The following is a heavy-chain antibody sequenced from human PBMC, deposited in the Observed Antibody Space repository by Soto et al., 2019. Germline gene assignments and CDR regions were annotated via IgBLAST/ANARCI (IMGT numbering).Heavy chain of an antibody. V-gene: IGHV3-23*01. J-gene: IGHJ5*02. CDR2: ISGSGGST. Sequence: GGSLRLSCAASGFTSSSYAMGWVRQAPGKGLEWVSAISGSGGSTYYADSVKGRFTISRDNSKNTLYLQMNSLRAEDTAVYYCAKMLLAGIAAAGTGVGDPWGQGTLVTVSS. CDR1: GFTSSSYA. D-gene: IGHD6-13*01. CDR3: AKMLLAGIAAAGTGVGDP.